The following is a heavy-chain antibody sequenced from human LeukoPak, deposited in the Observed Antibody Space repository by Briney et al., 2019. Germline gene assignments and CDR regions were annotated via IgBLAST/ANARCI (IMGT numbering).Heavy chain of an antibody. J-gene: IGHJ6*02. D-gene: IGHD6-13*01. CDR3: ARDPGYSSSWSLNYYYYGMDV. CDR2: IYYSGST. CDR1: GGSISSYY. V-gene: IGHV4-59*01. Sequence: SEILSITCTVPGGSISSYYWSWIWQPPRKGLNLIGYIYYSGSTNYNPSLKSRVTISVDTSKNQFSLKLSSVTAADTAVYYCARDPGYSSSWSLNYYYYGMDVWGQGTTVTVSS.